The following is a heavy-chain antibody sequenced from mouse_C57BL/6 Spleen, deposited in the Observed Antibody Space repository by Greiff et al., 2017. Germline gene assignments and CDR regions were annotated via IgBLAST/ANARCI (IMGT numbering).Heavy chain of an antibody. CDR1: GYTFTDYY. Sequence: EVQVVESGPVLVKPGASVKMSCKASGYTFTDYYMNWVQQSHGKRLEWIGVINPYNGGTSYNQKFKGKATLTVDKSSSTAYLELNSLTSEDSAVYYCARRDSNYDYYAMGYWGQGASVTVSS. J-gene: IGHJ4*01. CDR2: INPYNGGT. V-gene: IGHV1-19*01. D-gene: IGHD2-5*01. CDR3: ARRDSNYDYYAMGY.